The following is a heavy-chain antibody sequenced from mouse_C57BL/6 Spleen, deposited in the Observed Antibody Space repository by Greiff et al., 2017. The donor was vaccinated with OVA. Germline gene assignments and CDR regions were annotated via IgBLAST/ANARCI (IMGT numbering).Heavy chain of an antibody. CDR3: ARSGNYEDYAMDY. V-gene: IGHV1-82*01. D-gene: IGHD2-1*01. CDR2: IYPGDGDT. CDR1: GYAFSSSW. Sequence: ESGPELVKPGASVKISCKASGYAFSSSWMNWVKQRPGKGLEWIGRIYPGDGDTNYNGKFKGKATLTADKSSSTAYMQLSSLTSEDSAVYFCARSGNYEDYAMDYWGQGTSVTVSS. J-gene: IGHJ4*01.